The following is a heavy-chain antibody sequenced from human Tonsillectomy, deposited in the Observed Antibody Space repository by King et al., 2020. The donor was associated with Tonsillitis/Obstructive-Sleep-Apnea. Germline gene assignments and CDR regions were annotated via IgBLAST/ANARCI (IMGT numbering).Heavy chain of an antibody. CDR2: IYYSGST. J-gene: IGHJ4*02. D-gene: IGHD2-2*03. CDR3: ARGPLLGYCSSTSCLLPDY. V-gene: IGHV4-59*01. Sequence: QLQESGPGLVKPSETLSLTCTVSGGSISSYYWSWIRQPPGKGLEWIGYIYYSGSTNYNPSLKSRVTISVDTSKNQFSLKLSSVTAADTAVYYCARGPLLGYCSSTSCLLPDYWGQGPLVTVSS. CDR1: GGSISSYY.